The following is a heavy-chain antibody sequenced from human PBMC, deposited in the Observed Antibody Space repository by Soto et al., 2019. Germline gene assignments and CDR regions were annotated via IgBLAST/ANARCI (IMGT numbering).Heavy chain of an antibody. D-gene: IGHD3-3*02. CDR3: ARLPSRHLVDY. CDR2: MFYGVST. J-gene: IGHJ4*02. Sequence: PSETLSLTCTVSGSSINSSGYYWGWIRQPPGKGLEWIGSMFYGVSTYYNPSPKSRVTVSVDTSKNQFSLNLRSVTAADTAVYYCARLPSRHLVDYWGQGTLVTVSS. V-gene: IGHV4-39*01. CDR1: GSSINSSGYY.